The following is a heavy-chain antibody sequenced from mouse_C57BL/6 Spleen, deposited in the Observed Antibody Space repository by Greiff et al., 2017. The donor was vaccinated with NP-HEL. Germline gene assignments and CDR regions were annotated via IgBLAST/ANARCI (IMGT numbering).Heavy chain of an antibody. CDR2: IYPGDGDT. V-gene: IGHV1-82*01. CDR3: ARRGPYYGSSYGYFDV. CDR1: GYAFSSSW. D-gene: IGHD1-1*01. J-gene: IGHJ1*03. Sequence: VQLQQSGPELVKPGASVKISCKASGYAFSSSWMNWVKQRPGKGLEWIGRIYPGDGDTNYNGKFKGKATLTADKSSSTAYMQLSSLTSEDSAVYFCARRGPYYGSSYGYFDVWGTGTTVTVSS.